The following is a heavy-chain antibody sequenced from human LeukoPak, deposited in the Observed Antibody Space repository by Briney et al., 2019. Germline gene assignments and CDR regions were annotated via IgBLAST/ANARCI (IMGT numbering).Heavy chain of an antibody. D-gene: IGHD6-13*01. Sequence: ASVKVSCKTYGYTFTGYCMHWVRQAPGQGLERMGWINPNSGGTDYAQKFQGRVTMTRDTSISTAYMELSRLTSDDTAVYYCAIISAADFDYWGQGTLVTVSS. J-gene: IGHJ4*02. CDR1: GYTFTGYC. CDR2: INPNSGGT. CDR3: AIISAADFDY. V-gene: IGHV1-2*02.